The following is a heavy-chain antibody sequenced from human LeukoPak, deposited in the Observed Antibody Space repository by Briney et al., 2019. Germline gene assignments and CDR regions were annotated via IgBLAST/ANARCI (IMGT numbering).Heavy chain of an antibody. Sequence: SGGSLRLSCSASGFPFNTYAIHWVRQAPGKGLEYVAGISSNGDNTDFADSAKSRFTISRDNSKSTLFLQMNSLRAEDTAVYFCTRDSALLGVAFDLWGQGTVVTVSS. D-gene: IGHD2-15*01. CDR3: TRDSALLGVAFDL. J-gene: IGHJ3*01. CDR2: ISSNGDNT. V-gene: IGHV3-64D*06. CDR1: GFPFNTYA.